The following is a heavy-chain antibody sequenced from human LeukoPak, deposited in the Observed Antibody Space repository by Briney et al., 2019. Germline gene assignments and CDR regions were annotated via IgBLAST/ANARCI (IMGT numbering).Heavy chain of an antibody. CDR3: ARDRGSGYDYY. CDR1: GGTFSSYA. D-gene: IGHD5-12*01. J-gene: IGHJ4*02. Sequence: ASVKVSCKASGGTFSSYAISWLRRAPGQGLEWMGGIIPIFGTANYAQKFQGRVTITTDESTSTAYMELSSLRSEDTAVYYCARDRGSGYDYYSGQGTLVTVFS. V-gene: IGHV1-69*05. CDR2: IIPIFGTA.